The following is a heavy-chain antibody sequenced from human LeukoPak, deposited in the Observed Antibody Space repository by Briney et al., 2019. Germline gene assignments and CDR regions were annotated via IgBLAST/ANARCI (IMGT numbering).Heavy chain of an antibody. CDR3: ARGDEWGLAIDF. J-gene: IGHJ4*02. CDR1: GYPFSGHY. CDR2: IKPNSGDT. V-gene: IGHV1-2*02. Sequence: ASVKASCKPSGYPFSGHYINWVRHAPGQGLEWMGWIKPNSGDTNYAQKFQGRLTMTRDTTISTVYMELNRLTSDDTAVYYCARGDEWGLAIDFWGQGTLITVSS. D-gene: IGHD1-26*01.